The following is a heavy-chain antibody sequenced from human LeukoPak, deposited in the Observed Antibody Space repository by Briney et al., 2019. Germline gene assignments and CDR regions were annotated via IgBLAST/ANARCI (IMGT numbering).Heavy chain of an antibody. CDR2: ISSSGSTI. D-gene: IGHD1-26*01. CDR1: GFTFSSYW. Sequence: GGSLRLSCAASGFTFSSYWMHWVRQVPGKGLEWVSYISSSGSTIYYADSVKGRFTISRDNAKNSLYLQMNSLRAEDTAVYYCARQGGSYCLDYWGQGTLVTVSS. CDR3: ARQGGSYCLDY. V-gene: IGHV3-48*04. J-gene: IGHJ4*02.